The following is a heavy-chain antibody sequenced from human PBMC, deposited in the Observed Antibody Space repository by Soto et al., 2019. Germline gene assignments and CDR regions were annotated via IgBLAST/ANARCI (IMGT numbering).Heavy chain of an antibody. D-gene: IGHD3-22*01. J-gene: IGHJ6*02. V-gene: IGHV4-4*07. CDR1: GGSISSYY. CDR2: IYTSGST. Sequence: PSETLSLTCTVSGGSISSYYWSWIRQPAGKGLEWIGRIYTSGSTNYNPSLKSRVTMSVDTSKNQFSLKLSSVTAADTAVYYCARDYYDSSGYSPYYYGMDVWGQGTTVTVSS. CDR3: ARDYYDSSGYSPYYYGMDV.